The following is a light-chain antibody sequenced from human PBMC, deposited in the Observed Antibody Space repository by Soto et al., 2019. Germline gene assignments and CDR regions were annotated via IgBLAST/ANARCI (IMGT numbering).Light chain of an antibody. CDR2: ASS. J-gene: IGKJ5*01. Sequence: EIVLTQSPGTLSLSPGERATLSCKTSQTSGSNFLAWYPPKPGHAPRLLIYASSNRATGIPDRFNGSASGPDFTLTLHRLEPEDFAVYYCQLYGISPQFGQGTRLEIK. CDR1: QTSGSNF. CDR3: QLYGISPQ. V-gene: IGKV3-20*01.